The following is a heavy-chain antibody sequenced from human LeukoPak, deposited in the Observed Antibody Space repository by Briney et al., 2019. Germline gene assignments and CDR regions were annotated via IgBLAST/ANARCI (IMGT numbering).Heavy chain of an antibody. D-gene: IGHD1-1*01. CDR3: XXXXXPXNWKHEPGFDY. Sequence: GGSLRLSCAASGFTFDDYTMHWVRQAPGKGLEWVSLISWDGGSTYYADSVKGRFTISRDNSKNSLYLQMNSLRTEDTALYYCXXXXXPXNWKHEPGFDYWGQGTLVTVSS. CDR1: GFTFDDYT. J-gene: IGHJ4*02. V-gene: IGHV3-43*01. CDR2: ISWDGGST.